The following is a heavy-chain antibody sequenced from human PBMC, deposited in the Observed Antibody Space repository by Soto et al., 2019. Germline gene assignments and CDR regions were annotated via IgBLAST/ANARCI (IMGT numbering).Heavy chain of an antibody. D-gene: IGHD3-10*01. CDR3: AKVRWFGELLPHYYYYGMDV. Sequence: GGSLRLSCAASGFTFSSYAMSWVRQAPGKGLEWVSAISGSGGSTYYADSVKGRFTISRDNSKNTLYLQMNSLRAEDTAVYYCAKVRWFGELLPHYYYYGMDVWGQGTTVTVSS. V-gene: IGHV3-23*01. CDR2: ISGSGGST. J-gene: IGHJ6*02. CDR1: GFTFSSYA.